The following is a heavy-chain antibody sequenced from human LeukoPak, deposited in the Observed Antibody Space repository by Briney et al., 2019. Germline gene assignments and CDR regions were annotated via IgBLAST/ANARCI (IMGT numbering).Heavy chain of an antibody. Sequence: GGSLRLSCAASGFTFSSYDMTWVRQAPGKGLEWVSVISVGGGSTAYANSVKGRFTISRDGSKNTLHLQMDSLRADDTAVYYCARRYDFWDYWGQGTLVTVSS. CDR2: ISVGGGST. CDR3: ARRYDFWDY. V-gene: IGHV3-23*01. CDR1: GFTFSSYD. J-gene: IGHJ4*02. D-gene: IGHD3-3*01.